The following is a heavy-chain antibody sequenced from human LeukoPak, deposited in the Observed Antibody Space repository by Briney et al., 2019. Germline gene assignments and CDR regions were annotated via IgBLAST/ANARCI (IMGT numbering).Heavy chain of an antibody. V-gene: IGHV3-7*01. CDR1: GFTFSSYW. CDR3: ARSITIFGVALDY. D-gene: IGHD3-3*01. Sequence: PGGSLRLSCAASGFTFSSYWMSWVRQAPGKGLEWVANIKQDGSEKYYVDSVKGRFTISRDNAKNSLYLQMNSLRAEDTAVYYCARSITIFGVALDYWGQGTLVTVSS. J-gene: IGHJ4*02. CDR2: IKQDGSEK.